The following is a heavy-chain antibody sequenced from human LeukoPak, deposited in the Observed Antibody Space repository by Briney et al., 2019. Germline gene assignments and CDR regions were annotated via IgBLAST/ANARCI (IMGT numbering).Heavy chain of an antibody. Sequence: GGSLRLSCAASGFTFSSYAMHWVRQAPGKGLEWVAVISYDGSNKYYADSVKGRFTISRDNSKNTLYLQMNSLRAEDTAVYYCARDLALYYYDSSGLNYGMDVWRQGTTVTVSS. CDR3: ARDLALYYYDSSGLNYGMDV. V-gene: IGHV3-30-3*01. CDR1: GFTFSSYA. D-gene: IGHD3-22*01. J-gene: IGHJ6*02. CDR2: ISYDGSNK.